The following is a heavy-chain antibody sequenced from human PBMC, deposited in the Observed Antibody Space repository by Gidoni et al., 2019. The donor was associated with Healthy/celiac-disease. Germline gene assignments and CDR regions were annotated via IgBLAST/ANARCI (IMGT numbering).Heavy chain of an antibody. Sequence: EVQLVESVGTLVNHGVCLRLACPASGCTLSHYSIHWVRQAHGRGLECGSYISSSSSYTDGADSGKGRFTIFSDNAKNSLYLHINSMRAEDTAVYYCARYNPIVATTKGGRRAFDIWGQGTMVTVSS. D-gene: IGHD5-12*01. J-gene: IGHJ3*02. CDR2: ISSSSSYT. CDR3: ARYNPIVATTKGGRRAFDI. CDR1: GCTLSHYS. V-gene: IGHV3-21*01.